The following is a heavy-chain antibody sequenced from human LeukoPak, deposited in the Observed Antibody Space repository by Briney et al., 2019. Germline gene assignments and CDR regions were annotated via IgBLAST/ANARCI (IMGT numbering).Heavy chain of an antibody. V-gene: IGHV3-23*01. CDR3: AKDDYGDFDY. J-gene: IGHJ4*02. Sequence: GGSLRLSCAASGFTFSTYAMTWVRQAPGKGLEWVSTISGGGAGTYYADSVKGRFTISRDISKNTLYLQMNSLRAEDTAVYYCAKDDYGDFDYWGQGTLVTVSS. D-gene: IGHD4-17*01. CDR1: GFTFSTYA. CDR2: ISGGGAGT.